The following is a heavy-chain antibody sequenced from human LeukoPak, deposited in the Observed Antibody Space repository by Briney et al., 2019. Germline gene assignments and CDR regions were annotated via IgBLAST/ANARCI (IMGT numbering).Heavy chain of an antibody. CDR2: IWYDGSNK. J-gene: IGHJ6*02. V-gene: IGHV3-33*01. D-gene: IGHD3-16*01. CDR3: ARDGLPYYYYYYGMDV. CDR1: GFTFSSYG. Sequence: GGSLRLSCAASGFTFSSYGMHWVRQAPGKGLEWEAVIWYDGSNKYYADSVKGRFTISRDNSKNTLYLQMNSLRAEDTAVYYCARDGLPYYYYYYGMDVWGQGTTVTVSS.